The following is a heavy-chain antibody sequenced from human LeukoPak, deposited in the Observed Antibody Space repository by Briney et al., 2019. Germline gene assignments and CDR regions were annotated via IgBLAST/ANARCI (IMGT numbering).Heavy chain of an antibody. J-gene: IGHJ3*02. D-gene: IGHD3-10*01. CDR1: GYTFTSYD. CDR3: ARGPPLTMVRGNHGAFDI. Sequence: ASVKVSCKASGYTFTSYDINWVRQATGQGLEWMGWMNPNSGNTGYAQKFQGRVTMTRNTSISTAYMELSSLRSEDTAVYYCARGPPLTMVRGNHGAFDIWGQGTMVTVSS. CDR2: MNPNSGNT. V-gene: IGHV1-8*01.